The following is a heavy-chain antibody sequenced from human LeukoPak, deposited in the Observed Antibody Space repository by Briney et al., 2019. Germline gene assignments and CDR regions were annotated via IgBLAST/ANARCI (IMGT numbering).Heavy chain of an antibody. J-gene: IGHJ4*02. CDR1: GGTFSSYA. CDR3: ARDRIRQIAAAGASSY. Sequence: ASVKVSCKASGGTFSSYAISWVRQAPGQGRESMGWINTNTGNPTYAQGFTGRFVFSLDTSVSTAHLQISSLKAEDTAVYYCARDRIRQIAAAGASSYWGQGTLVTVSS. V-gene: IGHV7-4-1*02. CDR2: INTNTGNP. D-gene: IGHD6-13*01.